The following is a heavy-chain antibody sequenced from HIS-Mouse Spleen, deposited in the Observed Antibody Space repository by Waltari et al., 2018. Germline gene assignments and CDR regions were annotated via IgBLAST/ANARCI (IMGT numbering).Heavy chain of an antibody. J-gene: IGHJ4*02. CDR3: ASHHIAALDY. Sequence: QVQLVESVGGVVQPGKPLGLPWAPLGFTFSSYAMHWVRQAPGKGLEWVAVISYDGSNNYYADSVKGRFTISRDNSKNTLYLQMNSLRAEDTAVYYCASHHIAALDYWGQGTLVTVSS. V-gene: IGHV3-30-3*01. CDR2: ISYDGSNN. D-gene: IGHD6-6*01. CDR1: GFTFSSYA.